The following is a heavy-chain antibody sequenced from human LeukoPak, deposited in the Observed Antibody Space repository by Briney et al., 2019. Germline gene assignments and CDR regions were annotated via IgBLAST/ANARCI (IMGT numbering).Heavy chain of an antibody. D-gene: IGHD5-12*01. J-gene: IGHJ5*02. CDR2: IIPIFGTA. CDR1: GGTFSSYA. V-gene: IGHV1-69*05. CDR3: ASRYSGYDYWFDP. Sequence: SVKVSCKASGGTFSSYAISWVRQAPGQGLEWMGGIIPIFGTANFAQKFQGRVTITTDESTSTAYMELSSLRSEDTAVYYCASRYSGYDYWFDPWGQGTLVTVSS.